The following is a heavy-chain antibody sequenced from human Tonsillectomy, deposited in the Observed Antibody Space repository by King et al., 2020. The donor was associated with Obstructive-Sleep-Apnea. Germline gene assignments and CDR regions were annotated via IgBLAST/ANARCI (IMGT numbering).Heavy chain of an antibody. CDR3: ATDKGSGGYDPLSYNYYYYGMDV. D-gene: IGHD5-12*01. J-gene: IGHJ6*02. CDR2: ISYDGSNK. CDR1: GFTFSSYA. Sequence: VQLVESGGGVVQPGRSLRLSCAASGFTFSSYAMHWVRQAPGKGLEWVAVISYDGSNKYHADSVKGRFTISRDNSKNTLYLQMNSLRAEDTAVYYCATDKGSGGYDPLSYNYYYYGMDVWGLGTTVTVSS. V-gene: IGHV3-30-3*01.